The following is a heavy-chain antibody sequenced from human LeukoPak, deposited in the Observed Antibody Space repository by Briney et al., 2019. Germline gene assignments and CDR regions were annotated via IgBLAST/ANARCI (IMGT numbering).Heavy chain of an antibody. D-gene: IGHD4-17*01. CDR2: INHSGST. J-gene: IGHJ5*02. CDR1: GGSFSGYY. CDR3: ARDLYGDYVWFDP. V-gene: IGHV4-34*01. Sequence: TSETLSLTCAVYGGSFSGYYWSWIRQPPGKGLEWIGEINHSGSTNYNPSLKSRVTISVDKSKNQFSLKLSSVTAADTAVYYCARDLYGDYVWFDPWGQGTLVTVSS.